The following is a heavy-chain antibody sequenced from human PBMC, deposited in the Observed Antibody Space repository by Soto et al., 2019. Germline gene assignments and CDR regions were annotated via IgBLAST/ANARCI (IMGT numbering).Heavy chain of an antibody. Sequence: AGGSLRLSCAASGFTFDDYAMHWVRQAPGKGLEWVSLISWDGGSTYYADSVKGRFTISRDNSKNSLYLQMNSLRAEDTALYYCARGVGSRGYYFDYWGQGTLVTVSS. V-gene: IGHV3-43D*04. CDR2: ISWDGGST. J-gene: IGHJ4*02. CDR3: ARGVGSRGYYFDY. D-gene: IGHD6-13*01. CDR1: GFTFDDYA.